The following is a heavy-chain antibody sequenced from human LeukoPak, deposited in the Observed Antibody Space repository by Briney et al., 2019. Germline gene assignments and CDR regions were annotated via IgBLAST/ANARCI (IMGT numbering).Heavy chain of an antibody. CDR3: ARLFSGWYGEY. J-gene: IGHJ4*02. CDR1: GGSISGGTYY. V-gene: IGHV4-39*01. D-gene: IGHD3-10*01. Sequence: PSETLSLTCTVSGGSISGGTYYWGWIRQPPGKGLEWIGTLSYSGSTYYNPALKSRVTISVDTSKSQFSLRLSSVTAADTAVYHCARLFSGWYGEYWGQGTLVTVSS. CDR2: LSYSGST.